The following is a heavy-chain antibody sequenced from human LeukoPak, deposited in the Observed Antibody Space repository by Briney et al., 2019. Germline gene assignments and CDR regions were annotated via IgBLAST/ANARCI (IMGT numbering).Heavy chain of an antibody. CDR3: ASISRAAGNLDI. CDR2: IYSGGST. D-gene: IGHD6-13*01. V-gene: IGHV3-53*01. Sequence: GGSLRLSCAASGLTVSSNYMSWVRQAPGKGLEWVSVIYSGGSTYYADSVKGRFTISRDNSKNTLYLQMNSLKAEDTAVYYCASISRAAGNLDIWGQGTMVTVSS. J-gene: IGHJ3*02. CDR1: GLTVSSNY.